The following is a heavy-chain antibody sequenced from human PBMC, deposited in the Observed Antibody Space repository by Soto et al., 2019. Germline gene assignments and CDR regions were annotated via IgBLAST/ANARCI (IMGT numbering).Heavy chain of an antibody. Sequence: GESRKISCQASGDSFTTYWIAWVRQTPGRGLEWMGIIYPGDSEIKYSPSFDGQVTFSVDKSTSTAYLQWIGLKTSDTGMYFCARSLARNSLASFDFWGPAPLLTLSS. CDR3: ARSLARNSLASFDF. J-gene: IGHJ4*02. CDR2: IYPGDSEI. D-gene: IGHD1-1*01. V-gene: IGHV5-51*01. CDR1: GDSFTTYW.